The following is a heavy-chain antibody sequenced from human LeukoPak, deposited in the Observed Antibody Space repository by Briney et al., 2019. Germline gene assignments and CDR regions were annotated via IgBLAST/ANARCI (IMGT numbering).Heavy chain of an antibody. Sequence: PSETLSLTCTVSGGSISSSSYYWSWIRQHAGTGLEWIGYIYYSGSTNYNPSLKSRVTISVDTSKNQFSLKLSSVTAADTAVYYCARAGYSSSWYYYYGMDVWGQGTTVTVSS. V-gene: IGHV4-61*01. D-gene: IGHD6-13*01. CDR1: GGSISSSSYY. CDR2: IYYSGST. CDR3: ARAGYSSSWYYYYGMDV. J-gene: IGHJ6*02.